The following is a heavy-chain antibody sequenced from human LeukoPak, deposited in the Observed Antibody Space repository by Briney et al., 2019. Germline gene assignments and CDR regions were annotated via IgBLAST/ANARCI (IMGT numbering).Heavy chain of an antibody. Sequence: SETLSLTCAVYGVSFSGYYWSWLRQPPGKGVEWVGEINHSGSTNYNPSLKSRVTISVDPSKNQFSLKLTSVTAADPAVYYCAREGGSTVLVIAFDIWGQGTMVTVSS. CDR3: AREGGSTVLVIAFDI. V-gene: IGHV4-34*01. CDR2: INHSGST. CDR1: GVSFSGYY. J-gene: IGHJ3*02. D-gene: IGHD4-11*01.